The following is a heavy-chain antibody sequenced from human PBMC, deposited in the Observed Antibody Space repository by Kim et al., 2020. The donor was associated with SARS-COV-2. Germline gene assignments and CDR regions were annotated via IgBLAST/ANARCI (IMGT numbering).Heavy chain of an antibody. CDR3: AKDIGRYCSGGSCFS. CDR2: ISYDGSNK. D-gene: IGHD2-15*01. V-gene: IGHV3-30*18. J-gene: IGHJ5*02. Sequence: GGSLRLSCAASGFTFSSYGMHWVRQAPGKGLEWVAVISYDGSNKYYADSVKGRFTISRDNSKNTLYLQMNSLRAEDTAVYYCAKDIGRYCSGGSCFSWGQGTLVTVSS. CDR1: GFTFSSYG.